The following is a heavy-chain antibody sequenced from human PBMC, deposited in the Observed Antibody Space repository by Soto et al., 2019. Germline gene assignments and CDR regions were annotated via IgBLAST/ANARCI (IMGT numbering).Heavy chain of an antibody. D-gene: IGHD3-22*01. CDR2: IDYYGST. Sequence: SETLSLTCTVSGGSISGYYWSWIRQPPGKRLEWIGYIDYYGSTNYNPSLKSRVTISVDTSKNQFSLKPSSVTAADTAVYYCARGEYYYDSSGYRLNWFAPSGQGTLVTVSS. J-gene: IGHJ5*02. CDR1: GGSISGYY. V-gene: IGHV4-59*12. CDR3: ARGEYYYDSSGYRLNWFAP.